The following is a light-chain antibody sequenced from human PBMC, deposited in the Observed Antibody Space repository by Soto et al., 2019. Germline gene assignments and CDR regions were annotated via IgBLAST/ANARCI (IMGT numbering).Light chain of an antibody. CDR3: SSYTSSSTNV. J-gene: IGLJ1*01. CDR1: SSDVGGYNY. Sequence: QSALTQPASLSGSPGQSITISCTGTSSDVGGYNYVSWYQQHPGNAPTLMIYDVSNRPSGVSNRFSGSKSGHTASLTISGLQAEDEADYYCSSYTSSSTNVFGTGTKLTVL. V-gene: IGLV2-14*01. CDR2: DVS.